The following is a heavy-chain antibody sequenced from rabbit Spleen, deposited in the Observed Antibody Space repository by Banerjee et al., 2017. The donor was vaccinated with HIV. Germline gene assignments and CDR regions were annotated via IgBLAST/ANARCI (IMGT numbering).Heavy chain of an antibody. CDR2: IYTGSSGST. D-gene: IGHD4-1*01. CDR1: GFSFSSSYY. J-gene: IGHJ4*01. V-gene: IGHV1S45*01. Sequence: QERLVESGGGLVKPEGSLKLSCTASGFSFSSSYYMCWVRQAPGKGLEWIGCIYTGSSGSTWYASWAKGRFIMSRTSSTKVTLQMTSLTAADTATYFCARDLAGVIGWNFGLWGPGTLVTVS. CDR3: ARDLAGVIGWNFGL.